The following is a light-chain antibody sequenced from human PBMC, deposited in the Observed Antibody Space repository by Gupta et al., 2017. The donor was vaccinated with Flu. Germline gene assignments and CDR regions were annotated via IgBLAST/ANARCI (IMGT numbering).Light chain of an antibody. J-gene: IGKJ1*01. CDR2: GAS. V-gene: IGKV3-15*01. CDR1: QSVNTN. Sequence: PATLSVSPGERATLSCRASQSVNTNLAWYQQKPGQAPRLLISGASSRATGMPARFSGSGSGTEFSLTISSLQSEDFAVYWCQQYNFWPGTFGQGTKVEVK. CDR3: QQYNFWPGT.